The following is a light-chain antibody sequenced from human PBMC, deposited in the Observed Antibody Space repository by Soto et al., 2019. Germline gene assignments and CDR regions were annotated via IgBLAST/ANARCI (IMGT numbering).Light chain of an antibody. Sequence: DIVLTQSPGTLYLSPGERANLSCRASQSVSSSYLAWYQQKPGQAPRLLIYGASSRATGIPDRFSGSGSGTDFTLTISRLEPEDFAVYYCQQYGSSRWTFGQGTKV. J-gene: IGKJ1*01. CDR1: QSVSSSY. CDR3: QQYGSSRWT. CDR2: GAS. V-gene: IGKV3-20*01.